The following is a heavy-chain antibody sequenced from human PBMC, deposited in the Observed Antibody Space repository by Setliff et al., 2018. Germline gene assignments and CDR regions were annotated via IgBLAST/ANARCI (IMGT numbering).Heavy chain of an antibody. V-gene: IGHV3-21*01. J-gene: IGHJ6*02. CDR1: GFTFSSYS. CDR3: ARNWATAQHYYYGMDV. D-gene: IGHD2-21*02. Sequence: GGSLRLSCAASGFTFSSYSMNWVRQAPGKGLEWVSSISSSSSYIYYADSVKGRFTISRDNSENTLYLQMNSLRAEDTAVYYCARNWATAQHYYYGMDVWGQGTTVTVSS. CDR2: ISSSSSYI.